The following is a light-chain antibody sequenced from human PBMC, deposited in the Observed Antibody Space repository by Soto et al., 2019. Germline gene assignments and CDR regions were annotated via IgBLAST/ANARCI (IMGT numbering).Light chain of an antibody. J-gene: IGKJ1*01. Sequence: DIQMTQSPSTLSASVGDRVTITCRASQSISSWLAWYQQKPGKAPTLLIYKASSLESGVPSRFSVSGSGTEFTLTISSLQPDDFATYYCQQYNSYSLTFGQGTKVEIK. CDR3: QQYNSYSLT. V-gene: IGKV1-5*03. CDR2: KAS. CDR1: QSISSW.